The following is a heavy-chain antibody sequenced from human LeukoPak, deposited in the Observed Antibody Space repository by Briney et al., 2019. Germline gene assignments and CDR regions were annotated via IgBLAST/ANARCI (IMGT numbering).Heavy chain of an antibody. D-gene: IGHD6-19*01. CDR1: GGSISSYY. J-gene: IGHJ4*02. Sequence: SETLSLTCTVSGGSISSYYWSWIRQPPGKGLEWIGYIYYSGGTNYNPSLKSRVTISVDTSKNQFSLKLSSVTAADTAVYYCARGGDLPWLPVDYWGQGTLVTVSS. CDR3: ARGGDLPWLPVDY. V-gene: IGHV4-59*08. CDR2: IYYSGGT.